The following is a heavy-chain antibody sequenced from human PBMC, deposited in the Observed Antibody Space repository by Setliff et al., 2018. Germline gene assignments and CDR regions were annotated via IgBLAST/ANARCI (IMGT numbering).Heavy chain of an antibody. D-gene: IGHD3-3*02. Sequence: PGESLKISCAASGFTFSSYSMNWVRQAPGKGLEWVSSISSSSSYIYYADSVKGRFTISRDNAKNSLYLQMNSLRAEDTAVYYCARDLISPLHLWSGNYRPRPFDYWGQGTLVTVSS. CDR2: ISSSSSYI. V-gene: IGHV3-21*01. CDR3: ARDLISPLHLWSGNYRPRPFDY. CDR1: GFTFSSYS. J-gene: IGHJ4*02.